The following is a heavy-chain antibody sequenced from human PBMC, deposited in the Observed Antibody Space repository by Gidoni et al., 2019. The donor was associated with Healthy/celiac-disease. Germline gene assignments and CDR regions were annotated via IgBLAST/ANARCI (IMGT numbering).Heavy chain of an antibody. D-gene: IGHD3-22*01. CDR1: GGTFSSYA. J-gene: IGHJ4*02. CDR3: ARAPIKITMIVVVIGYFDY. V-gene: IGHV1-69*01. CDR2: IIPIVGTA. Sequence: QVQLVQSGAEVKKPGSSVKVSCKASGGTFSSYAISWVRKAPGQGLEWMGGIIPIVGTANYAQKFQGRVTITADESTSTAYMGLSSLRSEDTAVYYCARAPIKITMIVVVIGYFDYWGQGTLVTVSS.